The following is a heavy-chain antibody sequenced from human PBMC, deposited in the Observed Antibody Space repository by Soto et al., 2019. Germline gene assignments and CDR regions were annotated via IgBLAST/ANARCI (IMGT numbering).Heavy chain of an antibody. V-gene: IGHV1-69*12. Sequence: QVQLVQSGAEVKKPGSSVKVSCKASGGTFSSYAISWVRQAPGQGLEWMGGIIPIFGTANYAQKFQGRVTTIAEESTSTAYMELSSLRSEDTAVYYCARPGGRGDYYYGMDVWGQGTTVTVSS. CDR3: ARPGGRGDYYYGMDV. CDR1: GGTFSSYA. J-gene: IGHJ6*02. D-gene: IGHD1-26*01. CDR2: IIPIFGTA.